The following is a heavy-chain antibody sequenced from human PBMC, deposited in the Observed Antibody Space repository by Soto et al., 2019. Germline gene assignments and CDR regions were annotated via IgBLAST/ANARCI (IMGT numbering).Heavy chain of an antibody. D-gene: IGHD3-16*01. J-gene: IGHJ4*01. CDR2: IRAYNGNT. Sequence: SSVKVSCKASGYRFSSSTINWVRQAPGQGIEWLGWIRAYNGNTKYVEKLQGRVTMTTDTSTSTAYMELTNLRSDDTAVYYCARDSNTCPDFLGDRTLVTV. V-gene: IGHV1-18*04. CDR1: GYRFSSST. CDR3: ARDSNTCPDF.